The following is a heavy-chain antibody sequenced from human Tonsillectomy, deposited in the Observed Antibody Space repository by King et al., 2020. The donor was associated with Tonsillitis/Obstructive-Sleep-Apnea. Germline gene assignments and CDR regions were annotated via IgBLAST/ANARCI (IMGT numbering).Heavy chain of an antibody. CDR3: ASHGWTGNAFDI. CDR2: ISSSTSYT. V-gene: IGHV3-11*06. CDR1: GFTFSDYY. D-gene: IGHD6-19*01. Sequence: VQLVESGGGLVKPGGSLRLSCAASGFTFSDYYMSWIRQAPGKGLEWISYISSSTSYTNYADSVKGRFTISRDNAMKSLYLQMNSLRAEDTAVYYCASHGWTGNAFDIWGQGTMVTVSS. J-gene: IGHJ3*02.